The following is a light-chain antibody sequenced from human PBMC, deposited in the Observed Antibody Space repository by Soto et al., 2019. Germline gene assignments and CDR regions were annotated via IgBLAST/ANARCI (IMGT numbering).Light chain of an antibody. CDR3: QHYNNWPLT. V-gene: IGKV3-15*01. CDR1: QSVSSN. CDR2: GAS. J-gene: IGKJ4*01. Sequence: EIVMTQSPATLSVSPGERATLSCRASQSVSSNLAWYQQKPGQAPRLLIYGASTRATGIPARFSGSGSGTEFTLTISGLQSEDFAVYYCQHYNNWPLTFGGGTKVEIK.